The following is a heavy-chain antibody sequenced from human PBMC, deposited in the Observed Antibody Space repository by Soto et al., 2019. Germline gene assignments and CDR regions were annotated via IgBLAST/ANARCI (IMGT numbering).Heavy chain of an antibody. Sequence: GGSLRLSCAASGFTFSSYSMNWVRQAPGKGLEWVSSISSSSSYIYYADSVKGRFTISRDNAKNSLYLQMNSLRAEDTAVYYCARDGPTVTMAFWVYMDVWGKGTTVTVSS. D-gene: IGHD4-4*01. J-gene: IGHJ6*03. CDR3: ARDGPTVTMAFWVYMDV. CDR1: GFTFSSYS. V-gene: IGHV3-21*01. CDR2: ISSSSSYI.